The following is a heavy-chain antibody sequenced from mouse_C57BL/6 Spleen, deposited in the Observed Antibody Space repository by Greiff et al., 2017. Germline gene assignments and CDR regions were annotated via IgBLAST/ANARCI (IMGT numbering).Heavy chain of an antibody. CDR1: GYSITSGYY. CDR3: ARDPIYYYGSNYFDY. Sequence: EVKVEESGPGLVKPSQSLSLTCSVTGYSITSGYYWNWIRQFPGNKLEWMGYISYDGSNNYNPSLKNRISITRDTSKNQFFLKLNSVTTEDTATYYCARDPIYYYGSNYFDYWGQGTTLTVSS. V-gene: IGHV3-6*01. CDR2: ISYDGSN. J-gene: IGHJ2*01. D-gene: IGHD1-1*01.